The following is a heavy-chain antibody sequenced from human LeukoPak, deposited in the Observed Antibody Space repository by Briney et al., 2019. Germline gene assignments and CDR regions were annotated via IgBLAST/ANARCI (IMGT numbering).Heavy chain of an antibody. V-gene: IGHV3-30*02. Sequence: PGGSLRLSCAASGFTLSSYGMHWVRQAPGKGLAWVAFIRYDGSNKYYADSVKGRFTISRDNSKNTLYLQMNSLRAEDTAVYYCAKWQGAGTFDAFDIWGQGTMVTVSS. J-gene: IGHJ3*02. CDR2: IRYDGSNK. CDR1: GFTLSSYG. CDR3: AKWQGAGTFDAFDI. D-gene: IGHD1-7*01.